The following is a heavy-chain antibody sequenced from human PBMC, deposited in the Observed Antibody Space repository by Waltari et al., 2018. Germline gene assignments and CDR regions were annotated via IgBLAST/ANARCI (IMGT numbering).Heavy chain of an antibody. CDR3: ASGDYGDPSAVYFQH. CDR2: INHSGST. D-gene: IGHD4-17*01. CDR1: GGSFSGSY. Sequence: QVQLQQWGAGLLKPSETLSLTCAVYGGSFSGSYWSWIRQPPGKGLEWIGEINHSGSTNYNPSLKSRVTISVDTSKNQFSLKLSSVTAADTAVYYCASGDYGDPSAVYFQHWGQGTLVTVSS. J-gene: IGHJ1*01. V-gene: IGHV4-34*01.